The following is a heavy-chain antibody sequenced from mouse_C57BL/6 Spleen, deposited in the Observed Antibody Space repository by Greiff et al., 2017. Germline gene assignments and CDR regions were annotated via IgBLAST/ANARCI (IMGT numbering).Heavy chain of an antibody. CDR3: AREPTYYYGSSYWYFDV. V-gene: IGHV5-4*01. J-gene: IGHJ1*03. CDR1: GFTFSSYA. Sequence: EVKLVESGGGLVKPGGSLKLSCAASGFTFSSYAMSWVRQTPEKRLEWVATISDGGSYTYYPDNVKGRFTISRDNAKNNLYLQMSHLKSEDTAMYYCAREPTYYYGSSYWYFDVWGTGTTVTVSS. D-gene: IGHD1-1*01. CDR2: ISDGGSYT.